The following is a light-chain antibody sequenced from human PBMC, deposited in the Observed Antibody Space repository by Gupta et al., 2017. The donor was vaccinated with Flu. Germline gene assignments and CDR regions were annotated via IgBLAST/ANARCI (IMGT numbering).Light chain of an antibody. J-gene: IGKJ1*01. CDR2: YAS. V-gene: IGKV3-20*01. Sequence: GQAPRLLLYYASYRATGTPDRFRGSGSGTDFTLTISRLEPEDFAVYYCQQYGSAPWTFGQGTKVEIK. CDR3: QQYGSAPWT.